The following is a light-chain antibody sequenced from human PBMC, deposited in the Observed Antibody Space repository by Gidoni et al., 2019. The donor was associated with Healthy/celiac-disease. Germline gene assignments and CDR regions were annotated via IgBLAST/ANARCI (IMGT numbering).Light chain of an antibody. Sequence: EIVMTQSPAPLSVSPGERATRSCRASQSVSSNLAWYQQKPGQAPRLLIYGASTRATGIPARFSGSGSGTEFTLTISSLQSEDFAVYYCQQYNNWPLWTFGQGTKVEIK. CDR3: QQYNNWPLWT. CDR1: QSVSSN. V-gene: IGKV3-15*01. J-gene: IGKJ1*01. CDR2: GAS.